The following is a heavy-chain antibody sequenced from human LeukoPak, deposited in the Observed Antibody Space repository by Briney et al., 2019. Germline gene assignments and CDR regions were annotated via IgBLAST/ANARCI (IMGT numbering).Heavy chain of an antibody. CDR1: GFIFSDYA. CDR3: ARDAGSAWISWFDS. CDR2: MSADGINT. J-gene: IGHJ5*01. Sequence: PGGSLRLSCTASGFIFSDYAMHWVRQAPGKGLEWVAVMSADGINTFCAASVRGRFTISRDNSKGTVNLQMNRLTSEDTAVYYCARDAGSAWISWFDSWGQGSVVAVSS. D-gene: IGHD6-19*01. V-gene: IGHV3-30-3*01.